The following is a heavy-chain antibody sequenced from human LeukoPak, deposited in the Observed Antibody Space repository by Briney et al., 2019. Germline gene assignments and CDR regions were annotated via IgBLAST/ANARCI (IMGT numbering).Heavy chain of an antibody. Sequence: GGSLRLSCAGSGFTFISYWMGWIRQAPGKGLEWVANIKQDGSEKYYVDSVKGRFTISRDNAKNSLYLQMNSLRAEDTAVYYCASSLCYVDLWGRGTLVTVSS. CDR1: GFTFISYW. CDR2: IKQDGSEK. J-gene: IGHJ2*01. CDR3: ASSLCYVDL. V-gene: IGHV3-7*05.